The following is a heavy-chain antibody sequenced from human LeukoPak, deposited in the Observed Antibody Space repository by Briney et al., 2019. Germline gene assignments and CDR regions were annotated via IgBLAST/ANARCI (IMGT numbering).Heavy chain of an antibody. D-gene: IGHD1-26*01. CDR3: ARTRPTWEGRGFGY. J-gene: IGHJ4*02. V-gene: IGHV1-18*01. Sequence: ASVKVSCKASGYTFTSFGITWVRQAPGQGLEWMGWISAYDGNTNYAQNLQGRVTLTTDTSTRTAYMDLRSLRSDDTAIYYCARTRPTWEGRGFGYWGQGTLVTVSS. CDR2: ISAYDGNT. CDR1: GYTFTSFG.